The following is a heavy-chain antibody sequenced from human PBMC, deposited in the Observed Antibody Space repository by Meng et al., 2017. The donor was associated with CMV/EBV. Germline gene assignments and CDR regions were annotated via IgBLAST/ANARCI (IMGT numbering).Heavy chain of an antibody. CDR3: AKDYDFWSDLSYHAFDI. Sequence: GESLKISCAASGFTLSNSGMHWVRQGPGKGLEWVAFIRIDGTNKHYADSVKGRFTISRDNSRNTLYMQLDSLRAEDTAVYYCAKDYDFWSDLSYHAFDIWGQGTMVTVSS. V-gene: IGHV3-30*02. J-gene: IGHJ3*02. CDR2: IRIDGTNK. D-gene: IGHD3-3*01. CDR1: GFTLSNSG.